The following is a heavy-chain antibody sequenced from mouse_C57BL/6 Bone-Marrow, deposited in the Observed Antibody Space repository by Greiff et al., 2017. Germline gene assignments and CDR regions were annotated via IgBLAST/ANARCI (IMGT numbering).Heavy chain of an antibody. V-gene: IGHV1-19*01. Sequence: EVHLVESGPVLVKPGASVKMSCKASGYTFTDYYMNWVKQSHGKSLEWIGVINPYNGVTSYNQKFKGKATLTVDKSSSTAYMERNSLTSEDSAVYYIASEYYGSSYDWYFDDWGTGTTVTVSS. CDR1: GYTFTDYY. CDR3: ASEYYGSSYDWYFDD. CDR2: INPYNGVT. J-gene: IGHJ1*03. D-gene: IGHD1-1*01.